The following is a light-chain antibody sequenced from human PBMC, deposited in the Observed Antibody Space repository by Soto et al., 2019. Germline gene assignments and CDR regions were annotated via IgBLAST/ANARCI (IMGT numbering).Light chain of an antibody. CDR1: SSDVGGYNY. V-gene: IGLV2-14*01. J-gene: IGLJ1*01. Sequence: QSALTQPASVSGSPGQSITISCTGSSSDVGGYNYVSWYQQHPGKAPKLIIHEVTNRPSGVSNRFSGSKSGNTASLTISGLQAEDEADYYCTSYTSSSTLDVFGTGTKLTVL. CDR2: EVT. CDR3: TSYTSSSTLDV.